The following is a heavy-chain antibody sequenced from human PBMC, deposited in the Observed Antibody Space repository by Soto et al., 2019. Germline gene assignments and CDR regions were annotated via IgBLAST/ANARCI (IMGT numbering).Heavy chain of an antibody. Sequence: PGGSLRLSCAASGFPFSIYGMHLVRQSPGKGLEWVAVIWYDGSNKYYADSVKGRFTISRDNYKNTLYMQMNSLRAEDTAVYSCARDRGYCSGRSCYSLSDYGMDVWGQGTTVTVSS. CDR2: IWYDGSNK. V-gene: IGHV3-33*01. CDR1: GFPFSIYG. J-gene: IGHJ6*02. CDR3: ARDRGYCSGRSCYSLSDYGMDV. D-gene: IGHD2-15*01.